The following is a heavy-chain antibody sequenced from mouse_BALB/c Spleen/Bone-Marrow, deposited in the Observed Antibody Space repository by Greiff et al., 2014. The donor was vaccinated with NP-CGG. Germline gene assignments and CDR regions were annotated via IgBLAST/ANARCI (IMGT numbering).Heavy chain of an antibody. Sequence: VQLQQSGAELVRPGVSVKISCKGSGYTFTDYAVHWVKQSHAKSLEWIGVISTYYGDATYNQKFKGKATMTVDKSSSTAYTELAGLTPEDYAIYYCARDLDYWGQGTTLTVSS. CDR1: GYTFTDYA. V-gene: IGHV1S137*01. CDR3: ARDLDY. CDR2: ISTYYGDA. J-gene: IGHJ2*01.